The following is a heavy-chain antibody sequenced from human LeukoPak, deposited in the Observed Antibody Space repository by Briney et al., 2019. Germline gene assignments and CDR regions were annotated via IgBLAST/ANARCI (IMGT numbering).Heavy chain of an antibody. CDR3: ARDPSGGYSYVDAFDI. CDR2: ISSNGGST. Sequence: GGSLRLSCAASGFTFSSYAMHWVRQAPGKGLEYVSAISSNGGSTYYANSVKGRFTISRDNSKNTLYLQMGSLRAEDMAVYYCARDPSGGYSYVDAFDIWGQGTMVTVSS. D-gene: IGHD5-18*01. J-gene: IGHJ3*02. V-gene: IGHV3-64*01. CDR1: GFTFSSYA.